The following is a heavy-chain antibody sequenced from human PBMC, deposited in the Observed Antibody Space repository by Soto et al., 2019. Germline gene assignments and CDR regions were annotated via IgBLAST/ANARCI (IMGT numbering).Heavy chain of an antibody. CDR3: ARAYGGYADY. CDR1: GGSISSYY. CDR2: IYYSGST. D-gene: IGHD5-12*01. J-gene: IGHJ4*02. V-gene: IGHV4-59*01. Sequence: SETLSLTCTVAGGSISSYYWSWIRQPPGKGLEWIGYIYYSGSTNYNPSLKSRVTISVDTSKNQFSLKLSSVTAADTAVYYCARAYGGYADYWGQGALVTVSS.